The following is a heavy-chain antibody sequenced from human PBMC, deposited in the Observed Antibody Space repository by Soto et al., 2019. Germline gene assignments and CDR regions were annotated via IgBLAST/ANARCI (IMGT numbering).Heavy chain of an antibody. V-gene: IGHV3-30*18. J-gene: IGHJ4*02. CDR2: ISYDGSNK. CDR1: GFTFSSYG. CDR3: AKSIVVVTALRSGFDY. D-gene: IGHD2-21*02. Sequence: QVQLVESGGGVVQPGRSLRLSCAASGFTFSSYGMHWVRQAPGKGLEWVAVISYDGSNKYYADSVKGRFTISRDNSKNTLYLQMNSLRAEDTAVYYCAKSIVVVTALRSGFDYWGQGTLVTVSS.